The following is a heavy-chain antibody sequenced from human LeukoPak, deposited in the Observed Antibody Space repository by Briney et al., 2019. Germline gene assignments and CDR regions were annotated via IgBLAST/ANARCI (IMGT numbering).Heavy chain of an antibody. Sequence: PSETLSLTCTVSGDSFNNYYWHWIRQPPGKSLDWIGYIYFTGSTNYNPSLESRVTMSVDMSKNQFSLYLSSVTAADTAIYYCARSIVGYDWNFDQWGQGILVTVSS. V-gene: IGHV4-4*08. CDR3: ARSIVGYDWNFDQ. CDR1: GDSFNNYY. D-gene: IGHD1-26*01. CDR2: IYFTGST. J-gene: IGHJ4*02.